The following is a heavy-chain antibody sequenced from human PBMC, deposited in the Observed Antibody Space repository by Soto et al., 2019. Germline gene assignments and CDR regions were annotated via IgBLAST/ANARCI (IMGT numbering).Heavy chain of an antibody. CDR3: ARGDDSSGYYYYYYGMDV. Sequence: ASVKVFCKASGYTFTGYYMHWVRQAPGQGLEWMGWINPNSGGTNYAQKFQGWVTMTRDTSISTAYMELSRLRSDDTAVYYCARGDDSSGYYYYYYGMDVWGQGTTVTVSS. J-gene: IGHJ6*02. CDR2: INPNSGGT. D-gene: IGHD3-22*01. CDR1: GYTFTGYY. V-gene: IGHV1-2*04.